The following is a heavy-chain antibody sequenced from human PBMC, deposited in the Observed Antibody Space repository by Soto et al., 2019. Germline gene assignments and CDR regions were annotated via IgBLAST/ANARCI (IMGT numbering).Heavy chain of an antibody. Sequence: SQTLSLTCAISGDSVSSNSAAWNWIRQSPSRGLEWLGRTYYRSKWYNHYAVSVKSRITVNPDTSKNQFSLQLNSVTPEDTAVYYCARGGYSYGSDYYYYYGMDVWGQGTTVTVSS. CDR2: TYYRSKWYN. V-gene: IGHV6-1*01. CDR3: ARGGYSYGSDYYYYYGMDV. J-gene: IGHJ6*02. D-gene: IGHD5-18*01. CDR1: GDSVSSNSAA.